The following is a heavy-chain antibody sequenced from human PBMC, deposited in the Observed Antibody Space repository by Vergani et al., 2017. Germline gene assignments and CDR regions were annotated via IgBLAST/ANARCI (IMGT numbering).Heavy chain of an antibody. CDR3: ARGDYDILTGYYYYYMDV. D-gene: IGHD3-9*01. Sequence: EVQLVESGGGLVQPGGSLRLSCAASGFTFSSYDMHWVRQATGKGLEWVSAIGTAGDTYYPGSVKGRFTISRENAKNSLYLQMNSLRAGDTAVYYCARGDYDILTGYYYYYMDVWGKGTTVTVSS. CDR2: IGTAGDT. J-gene: IGHJ6*03. CDR1: GFTFSSYD. V-gene: IGHV3-13*01.